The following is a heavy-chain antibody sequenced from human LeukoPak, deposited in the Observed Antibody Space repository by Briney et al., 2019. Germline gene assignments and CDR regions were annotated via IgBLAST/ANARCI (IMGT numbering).Heavy chain of an antibody. J-gene: IGHJ2*01. CDR2: IPNDGSNK. V-gene: IGHV3-30*04. D-gene: IGHD4-17*01. CDR3: ARGSMTTVTQTSLGDFDL. Sequence: GGSPRLSCAGSGFTFSSYAMHWVRQAPGKGLEWVGVIPNDGSNKYYADSGKGRFTISRDNSKNTLYLQMNSLRAEDTAVYDCARGSMTTVTQTSLGDFDLWGRGTLVTDSS. CDR1: GFTFSSYA.